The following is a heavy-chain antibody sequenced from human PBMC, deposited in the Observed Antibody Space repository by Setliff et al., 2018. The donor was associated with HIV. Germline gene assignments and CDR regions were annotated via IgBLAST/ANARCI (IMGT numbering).Heavy chain of an antibody. CDR1: GYSSTSHY. D-gene: IGHD5-12*01. J-gene: IGHJ3*02. Sequence: ASVKVSCKSSGYSSTSHYMHWVRQAPGQGLEWMGVINPTGGSTRNTQKFQGRVAMTRDTSTSTVYMELSSLRSEDTAVYYCASAGAWQRNALDIWGQGTMVTVSS. CDR3: ASAGAWQRNALDI. CDR2: INPTGGST. V-gene: IGHV1-46*01.